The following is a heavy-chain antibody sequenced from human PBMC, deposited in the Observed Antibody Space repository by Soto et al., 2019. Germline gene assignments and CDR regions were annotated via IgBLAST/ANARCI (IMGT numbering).Heavy chain of an antibody. CDR2: ISYDGSNK. V-gene: IGHV3-30*03. D-gene: IGHD1-26*01. CDR3: ARYSGKYQGPIDY. J-gene: IGHJ4*02. Sequence: QVHLVESGGGVVQPGRSLRLSCAASGVTFSHYGIHWVRQAPGKGLEWLAVISYDGSNKHYADSVKGRFTVSRDNSKNTLYLQMNSLRAEDTAVYFCARYSGKYQGPIDYWGQGTLVTVSS. CDR1: GVTFSHYG.